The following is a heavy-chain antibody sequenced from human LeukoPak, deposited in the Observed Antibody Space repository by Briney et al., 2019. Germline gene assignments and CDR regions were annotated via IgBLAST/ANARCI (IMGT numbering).Heavy chain of an antibody. J-gene: IGHJ4*02. V-gene: IGHV3-23*01. CDR2: ISGSGGRT. CDR1: GYIFTDYY. CDR3: AKVRAPRQYYFDY. Sequence: GASVKVSCKTSGYIFTDYYMHWVRQAPGKGLEWVSAISGSGGRTYYADSVKGRFTISRDNSKNTLYLQMNSLRAEDTAVYYCAKVRAPRQYYFDYWGQGTLVTVSS. D-gene: IGHD1-26*01.